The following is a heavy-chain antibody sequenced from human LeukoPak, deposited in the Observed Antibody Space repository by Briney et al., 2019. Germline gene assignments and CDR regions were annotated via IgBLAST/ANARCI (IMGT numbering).Heavy chain of an antibody. J-gene: IGHJ3*01. Sequence: GGSXRLSCAASGVTFRNFAMRWGRQAPGKGVEWVSAICGDGDNTYYADSVKGRFTISRDNSKNTLYLQMTSLRAEDTALYYCAKTIFGEFWGQGTMVTVSS. CDR2: ICGDGDNT. CDR1: GVTFRNFA. D-gene: IGHD3-3*01. V-gene: IGHV3-23*01. CDR3: AKTIFGEF.